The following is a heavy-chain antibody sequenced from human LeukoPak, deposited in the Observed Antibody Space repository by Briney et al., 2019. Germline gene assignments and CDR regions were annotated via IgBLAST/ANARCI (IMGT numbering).Heavy chain of an antibody. D-gene: IGHD3-3*01. Sequence: SVTVSCKASGGTFSSYAISWVRQAPGQGLEWMGAIIPIFGTANYPQKFQGRVTITADESTSTAYMELSSLRSEDTAVYYCARAIIARYYDFQNWFDPWGQGTLVTVSS. CDR3: ARAIIARYYDFQNWFDP. J-gene: IGHJ5*02. CDR1: GGTFSSYA. CDR2: IIPIFGTA. V-gene: IGHV1-69*13.